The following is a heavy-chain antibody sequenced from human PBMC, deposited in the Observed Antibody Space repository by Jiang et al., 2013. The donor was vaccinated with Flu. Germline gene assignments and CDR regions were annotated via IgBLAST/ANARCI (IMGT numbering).Heavy chain of an antibody. V-gene: IGHV7-4-1*02. CDR2: ITTNTGNP. CDR3: ARVDGAAAAKEFQY. D-gene: IGHD6-13*01. Sequence: ELKKPGASVKISCKASGYIFTTYAMNWVRQAPGQGLEWMGWITTNTGNPTYAQGFTGRFVFSVDTSLSTAYLEISSLQAEDSAIYYCARVDGAAAAKEFQYWGQGTLVSVSS. J-gene: IGHJ1*01. CDR1: GYIFTTYA.